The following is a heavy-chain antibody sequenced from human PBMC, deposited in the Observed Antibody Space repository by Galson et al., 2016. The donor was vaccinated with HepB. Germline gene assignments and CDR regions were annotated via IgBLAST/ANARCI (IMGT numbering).Heavy chain of an antibody. D-gene: IGHD4-23*01. J-gene: IGHJ4*02. CDR2: INTVGRII. V-gene: IGHV3-74*01. CDR3: AGVPSGKRLDY. CDR1: GFTFSSHW. Sequence: SLRLSCAASGFTFSSHWMHWVRQAPGKGLVWVSRINTVGRIINYADSVKGRFTISRDNARNTLYLQMNSLRADDTAVYYCAGVPSGKRLDYWCQGTLVTVTS.